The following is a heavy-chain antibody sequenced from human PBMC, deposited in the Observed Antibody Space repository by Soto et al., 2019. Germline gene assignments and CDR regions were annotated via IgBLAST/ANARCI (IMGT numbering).Heavy chain of an antibody. CDR3: AMXDVYVTPSPQDV. Sequence: QVQLVQSGAEVKNPGASVKVSCKASGYTFTRYGIGWARQAPGQGLEWMGWINTYNGNTNYAQNVQGRVTLTTDTSTSTAYMELRSLRSNDTAIYYCAMXDVYVTPSPQDVWGQGTTVIVSS. D-gene: IGHD3-16*01. CDR2: INTYNGNT. CDR1: GYTFTRYG. J-gene: IGHJ6*02. V-gene: IGHV1-18*01.